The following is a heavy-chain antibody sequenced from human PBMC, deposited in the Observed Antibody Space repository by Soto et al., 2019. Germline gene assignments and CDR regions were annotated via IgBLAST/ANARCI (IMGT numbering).Heavy chain of an antibody. CDR3: ARGGGGYDFGLGY. D-gene: IGHD5-12*01. J-gene: IGHJ4*02. CDR1: GGSISSGGYF. V-gene: IGHV4-30-2*01. Sequence: QVQLQESGPGLVKPSETLSLTCTVSGGSISSGGYFWSWIRQPPGKGLEWIGYIYHSGSTYYNPSLKSRVTISVDRSRNQFSLKLSSVTAADTAVYYCARGGGGYDFGLGYWGQGTLVTVSS. CDR2: IYHSGST.